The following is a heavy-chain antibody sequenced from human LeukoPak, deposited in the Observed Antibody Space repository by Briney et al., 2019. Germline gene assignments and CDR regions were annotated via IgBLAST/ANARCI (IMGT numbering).Heavy chain of an antibody. CDR3: AKQQYCSTTTCPPVG. Sequence: PGGSLRLSCAASGFTFSSYGMHWVRQAPGKGLEGVTVISYDGSNKYYADSVKGRFTISRDNSKNTLYLQMNSLRAEDTAVYYCAKQQYCSTTTCPPVGWGQGTLVTVSS. D-gene: IGHD2-2*01. CDR2: ISYDGSNK. V-gene: IGHV3-30*18. CDR1: GFTFSSYG. J-gene: IGHJ4*02.